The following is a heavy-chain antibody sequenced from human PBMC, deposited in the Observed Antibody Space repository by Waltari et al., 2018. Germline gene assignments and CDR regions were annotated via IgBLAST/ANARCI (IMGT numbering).Heavy chain of an antibody. Sequence: EVQLLESGGGLVQPGGALRLAYKTSGFIFSRYAMSWVRQAPGKVLECVSVIYNDGDTFYRDSVKGRFSVSRDDSHHTVYLQMNSLRVEDTAVYVCVMGGRGDYWGQGTLVTVSS. CDR3: VMGGRGDY. V-gene: IGHV3-23*03. J-gene: IGHJ4*02. CDR1: GFIFSRYA. CDR2: IYNDGDT. D-gene: IGHD3-16*01.